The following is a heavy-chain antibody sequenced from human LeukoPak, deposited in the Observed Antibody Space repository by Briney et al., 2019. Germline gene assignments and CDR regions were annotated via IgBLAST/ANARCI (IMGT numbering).Heavy chain of an antibody. Sequence: ASVKVSCKASGYTFTGYYMHWVRQAPGQGLEWMGWINPNSGGTNYAQKFQGRVTMTRDTSISTAYMELSRLRSDDTAVYYCARVKNRMDVAFDIWGQGTMVTVSS. CDR1: GYTFTGYY. V-gene: IGHV1-2*02. J-gene: IGHJ3*02. CDR2: INPNSGGT. D-gene: IGHD2-2*03. CDR3: ARVKNRMDVAFDI.